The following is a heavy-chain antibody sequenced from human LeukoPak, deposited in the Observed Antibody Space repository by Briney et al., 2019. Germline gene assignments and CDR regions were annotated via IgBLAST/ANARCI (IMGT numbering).Heavy chain of an antibody. CDR3: VVSSVGYGDYPYYFDY. D-gene: IGHD4-17*01. V-gene: IGHV4-34*01. CDR2: INHSGST. J-gene: IGHJ4*02. Sequence: SETLSLTCAVYGGSFSGYYWSWLRQPPGKGLEWIGEINHSGSTNYNPSLKSRVTISVDTSKNQFSLKLSSVTAADTAVYYCVVSSVGYGDYPYYFDYWGQGTLVTVSS. CDR1: GGSFSGYY.